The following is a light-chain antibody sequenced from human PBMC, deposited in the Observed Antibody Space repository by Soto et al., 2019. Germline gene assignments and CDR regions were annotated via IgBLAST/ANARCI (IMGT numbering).Light chain of an antibody. J-gene: IGLJ2*01. Sequence: NFMLTQPHSVSESPGKTVTISCTRTSGSIGSNYVQWYQQRPGSAPTTVIYEHNQRPSGVPDRFSGSIDSSSNSASLTLSGLKTEDEADYYCQSYDSSNVVFGGGTKLTVL. CDR3: QSYDSSNVV. V-gene: IGLV6-57*04. CDR1: SGSIGSNY. CDR2: EHN.